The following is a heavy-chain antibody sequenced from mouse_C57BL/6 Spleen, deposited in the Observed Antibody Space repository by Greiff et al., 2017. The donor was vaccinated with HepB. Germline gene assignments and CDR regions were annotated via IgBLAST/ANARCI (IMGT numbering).Heavy chain of an antibody. Sequence: VQLQQSGAELVRPGASVKLSCTASGFNIKDDYMHWVKQRPEQGLEWIGWIDPENGDTEYASKFQGKATITADTSSNTAYLQLSSLTSEDTAVYYCTTLYYGSSFDYCGQGTTLTVSS. D-gene: IGHD1-1*01. CDR2: IDPENGDT. CDR3: TTLYYGSSFDY. CDR1: GFNIKDDY. J-gene: IGHJ2*01. V-gene: IGHV14-4*01.